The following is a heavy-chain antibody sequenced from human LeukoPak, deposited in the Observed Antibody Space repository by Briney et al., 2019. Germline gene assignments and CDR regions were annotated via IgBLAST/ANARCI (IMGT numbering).Heavy chain of an antibody. CDR3: ASTHSSGRYLDY. CDR1: GDSVSNNSAA. V-gene: IGHV6-1*01. D-gene: IGHD6-19*01. J-gene: IGHJ4*02. CDR2: TYYRSKWYN. Sequence: SQTLSLTCVISGDSVSNNSAAWNWIRQSPSRGLEWLGRTYYRSKWYNDYAVSVKSRLTINPDTSKNQFSLQLNSVTAEDTAIYYCASTHSSGRYLDYWGQGTLVTVSS.